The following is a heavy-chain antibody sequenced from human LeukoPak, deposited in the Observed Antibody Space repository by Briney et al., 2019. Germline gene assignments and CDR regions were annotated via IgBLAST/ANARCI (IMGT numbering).Heavy chain of an antibody. CDR1: GFTFSSYA. D-gene: IGHD4-17*01. J-gene: IGHJ4*02. V-gene: IGHV3-74*01. Sequence: GGSLRLSCAGSGFTFSSYAMSWVRQVPGKGLVWVSRINTDGSTITYADSVKGRFTTSRDNAKNKVYLQMSSLRAEDTAVYYCARGDYGDYFDYWGQGTLIIVSS. CDR3: ARGDYGDYFDY. CDR2: INTDGSTI.